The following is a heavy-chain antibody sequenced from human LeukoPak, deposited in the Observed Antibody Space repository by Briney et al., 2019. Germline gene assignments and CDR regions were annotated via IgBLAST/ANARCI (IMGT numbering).Heavy chain of an antibody. CDR3: ARSLPYDNRNPHIDH. Sequence: ASVKVSCKASGYSFTGFYIFWVRQAPGQGLEWMGWINPTSGGTNYAQKFQGRVTMTRDTSIRTAYMDLSRLRSDDTAVYYCARSLPYDNRNPHIDHWGQGTLVTVSS. V-gene: IGHV1-2*02. CDR1: GYSFTGFY. D-gene: IGHD3-22*01. J-gene: IGHJ4*02. CDR2: INPTSGGT.